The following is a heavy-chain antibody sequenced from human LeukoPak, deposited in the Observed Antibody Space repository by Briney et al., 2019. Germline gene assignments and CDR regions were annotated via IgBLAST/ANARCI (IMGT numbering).Heavy chain of an antibody. CDR2: ISKDGSTK. V-gene: IGHV3-30*18. Sequence: GGSLRLSCAASGFTFSSYGIHWVRQAPGKGLEWVAVISKDGSTKFYTDSVKGRFTISRDNSKNTIYLQMNSLRAEDTALYYCAKDLERRPYWYYYMDVWGKGTTVTVSS. D-gene: IGHD1-1*01. CDR3: AKDLERRPYWYYYMDV. J-gene: IGHJ6*03. CDR1: GFTFSSYG.